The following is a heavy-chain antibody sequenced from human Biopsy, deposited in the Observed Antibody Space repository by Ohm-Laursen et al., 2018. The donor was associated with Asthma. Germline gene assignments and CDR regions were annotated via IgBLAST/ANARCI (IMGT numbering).Heavy chain of an antibody. CDR1: GFSFNSYG. J-gene: IGHJ4*02. V-gene: IGHV3-30*18. Sequence: LSLTCAASGFSFNSYGMHWVRQAPGKGLEWVAVMSFDGRQTYYADSVKGRFTISRDNSKNTLYLQMSSLRAEDTAVYYCAKGALESCSGPTCYPLDYWGLGTLVTVST. CDR2: MSFDGRQT. CDR3: AKGALESCSGPTCYPLDY. D-gene: IGHD2-15*01.